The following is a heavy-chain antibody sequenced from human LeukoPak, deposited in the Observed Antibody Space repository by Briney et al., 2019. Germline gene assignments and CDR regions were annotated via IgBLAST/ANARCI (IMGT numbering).Heavy chain of an antibody. CDR3: ARDPGKQWLVRSGSDAFDI. D-gene: IGHD6-19*01. Sequence: PGGSLRLSCAASGFTFSSYGMHWVRQAPGKGLEWVSAISTSGNNTYYADSVKGRFTISRDNAKNSLYLQMNSLRAEDTAVYYCARDPGKQWLVRSGSDAFDIWGQGTMVTVSS. CDR2: ISTSGNNT. J-gene: IGHJ3*02. CDR1: GFTFSSYG. V-gene: IGHV3-21*01.